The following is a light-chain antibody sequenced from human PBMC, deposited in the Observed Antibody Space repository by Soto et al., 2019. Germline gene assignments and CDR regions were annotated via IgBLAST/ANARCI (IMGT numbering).Light chain of an antibody. Sequence: TCLASQTISGWLAWYQQRRGKATNLLIFDASTLESGVPSRFSGSGSRTTYTIIIRSLHSDDSATSYCLRYNGSSRTFGQGTKVDIK. CDR3: LRYNGSSRT. CDR1: QTISGW. CDR2: DAS. V-gene: IGKV1-5*01. J-gene: IGKJ1*01.